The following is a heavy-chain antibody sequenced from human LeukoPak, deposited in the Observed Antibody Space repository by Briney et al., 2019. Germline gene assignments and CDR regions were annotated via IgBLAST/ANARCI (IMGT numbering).Heavy chain of an antibody. Sequence: SETLSLTCAVYGGSFSGYYWSWIRQPPGKGLEWIGDINHSGSTNYNPSLKSRVTILVDTSKNQFSLKLSSVTAADTAVYYCARDPTHGKTPRGSSPAFDIWGQGTMVTVSS. D-gene: IGHD2-15*01. CDR1: GGSFSGYY. CDR2: INHSGST. V-gene: IGHV4-34*01. CDR3: ARDPTHGKTPRGSSPAFDI. J-gene: IGHJ3*02.